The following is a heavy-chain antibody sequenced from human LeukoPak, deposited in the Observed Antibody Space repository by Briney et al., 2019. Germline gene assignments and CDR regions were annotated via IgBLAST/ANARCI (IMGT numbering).Heavy chain of an antibody. J-gene: IGHJ4*02. CDR1: GGSISSYY. CDR2: IYYSAST. CDR3: AGVSGSYRHNYFDY. Sequence: SETLSLTCTVSGGSISSYYWSWVRQPPGKGLEWMGYIYYSASTNSNPSLKSRVTISVDTSKNQFSLKLSSVTAADTAVYYCAGVSGSYRHNYFDYWGQGTLVTVSS. V-gene: IGHV4-59*01. D-gene: IGHD1-26*01.